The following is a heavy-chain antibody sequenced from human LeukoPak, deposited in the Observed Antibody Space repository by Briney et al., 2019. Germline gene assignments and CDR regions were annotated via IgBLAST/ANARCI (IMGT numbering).Heavy chain of an antibody. Sequence: GRSLRLSCAASGITPSSYDMHWVRQAPGKALEWVAVISYDGSNKDYAVSVKGRFTISRDNSQNTLDLQMNSLRAEDAAGYYCAKDRGVWAFDTWGQGTMVTVSS. D-gene: IGHD3-10*01. CDR2: ISYDGSNK. CDR3: AKDRGVWAFDT. V-gene: IGHV3-30-3*01. J-gene: IGHJ3*02. CDR1: GITPSSYD.